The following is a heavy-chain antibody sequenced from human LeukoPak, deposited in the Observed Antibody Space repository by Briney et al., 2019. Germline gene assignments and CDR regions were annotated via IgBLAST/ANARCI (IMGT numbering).Heavy chain of an antibody. CDR1: GGSISSYY. D-gene: IGHD5-18*01. CDR3: ARETAMAKRVEFDY. J-gene: IGHJ4*02. V-gene: IGHV4-4*07. CDR2: IYTSGST. Sequence: PSETLSLTCTVSGGSISSYYWSWIRQPAGKGLVWIGRIYTSGSTNYNPSLKSRVTMSVDTSKNQFSLKLSSVTAADTAVYYCARETAMAKRVEFDYWGQGTLVTVSS.